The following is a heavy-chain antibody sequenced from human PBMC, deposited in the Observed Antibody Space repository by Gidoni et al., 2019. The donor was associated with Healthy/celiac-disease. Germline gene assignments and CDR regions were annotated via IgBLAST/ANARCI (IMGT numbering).Heavy chain of an antibody. Sequence: EVQLLESGGGLVQPGGSLRLCCAAPGCTFSTYAMSWVRQAPGKGLERVAAISGSGGSTYYADSVKGRFTISRDNSKNTLYLQMNSLRAEDTAVYYCAKGARQLATDDAFDIWGQGTMVTVSS. D-gene: IGHD6-6*01. V-gene: IGHV3-23*01. CDR2: ISGSGGST. CDR1: GCTFSTYA. CDR3: AKGARQLATDDAFDI. J-gene: IGHJ3*02.